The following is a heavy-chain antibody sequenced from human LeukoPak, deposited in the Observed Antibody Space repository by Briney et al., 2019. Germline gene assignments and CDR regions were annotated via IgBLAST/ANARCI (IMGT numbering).Heavy chain of an antibody. CDR1: GFISSSYD. Sequence: AGGSLRLSCAASGFISSSYDMHWVRQAPGKGLEWVAVVSYDGSNKYYVDSVKGRFTISRDNSKNTLYLQMNSLRAEDTAVYYCARVGRYIIAAGFGAFDIWGQGTTVTVSS. V-gene: IGHV3-30*03. CDR2: VSYDGSNK. J-gene: IGHJ3*02. CDR3: ARVGRYIIAAGFGAFDI. D-gene: IGHD6-25*01.